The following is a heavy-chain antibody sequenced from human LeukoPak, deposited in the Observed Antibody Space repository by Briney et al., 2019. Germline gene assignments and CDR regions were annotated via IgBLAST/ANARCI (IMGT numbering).Heavy chain of an antibody. CDR2: INHSGST. J-gene: IGHJ4*02. CDR3: ARGREGRGGLDY. CDR1: GGSFSGYY. V-gene: IGHV4-34*01. Sequence: PSETLSLTCAVYGGSFSGYYWSWIRQPPGKGLEWIGEINHSGSTNYNPSLKSRVTISVDTSKNQFSLKLSSVTAADTAVYYCARGREGRGGLDYWGQGTLVTVSS. D-gene: IGHD2-15*01.